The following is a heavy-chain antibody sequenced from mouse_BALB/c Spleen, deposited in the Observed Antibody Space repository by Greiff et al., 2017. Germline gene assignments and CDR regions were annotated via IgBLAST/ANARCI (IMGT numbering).Heavy chain of an antibody. Sequence: VQLQQSGPELVKPGASVKMSCKASGYTFTSYVMHWVKQKPGQGLEWIGYINPYNDGTKYNEKFKGKATLTSDKSSSTAYMELSSLTSEDSAVYYCARGGVITTGAWFAYWGQGTLVTVSA. CDR1: GYTFTSYV. J-gene: IGHJ3*01. V-gene: IGHV1-14*01. D-gene: IGHD2-4*01. CDR2: INPYNDGT. CDR3: ARGGVITTGAWFAY.